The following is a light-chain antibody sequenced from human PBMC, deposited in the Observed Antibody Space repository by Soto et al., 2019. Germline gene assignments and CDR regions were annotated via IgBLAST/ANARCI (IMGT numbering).Light chain of an antibody. Sequence: EIVLTQSPGTLSLSAGERATLSCRASQSTPTSYLSWYQKKPGQAPRLLIYGTSTRATGVPDRFSGGGSGTDFILTISGLEPEVFEVYCCQRYGYSPRLTCGQGT. CDR1: QSTPTSY. CDR3: QRYGYSPRLT. V-gene: IGKV3-20*01. J-gene: IGKJ2*01. CDR2: GTS.